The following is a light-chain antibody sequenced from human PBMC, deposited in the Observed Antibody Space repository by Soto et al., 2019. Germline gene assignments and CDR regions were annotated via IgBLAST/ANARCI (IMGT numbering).Light chain of an antibody. Sequence: EIVLTQSPATLSLSPGERATLSCRASQNVSSYLAWYQQKPGQAPRLLIYDASNRATGIPARFSGSGSGTDFSLTISSREPEDVSIYYCQQRSNWPPYTFGQGTKLEIK. V-gene: IGKV3-11*01. CDR3: QQRSNWPPYT. CDR2: DAS. J-gene: IGKJ2*01. CDR1: QNVSSY.